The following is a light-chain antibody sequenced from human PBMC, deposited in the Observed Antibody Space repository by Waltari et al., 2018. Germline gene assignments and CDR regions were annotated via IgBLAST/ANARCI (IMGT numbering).Light chain of an antibody. CDR2: EDT. V-gene: IGLV1-51*02. CDR1: RSNIRNHY. Sequence: QTALTQPLSVSAAPGQRVNVSTPWGRSNIRNHYVSGYRPFPGTAPKLLIYEDTERPSGIAGRFSGSKSGTSATLDITGLQAGDEADYYCGTWGSSLSGAVFGGGTHLTVL. CDR3: GTWGSSLSGAV. J-gene: IGLJ7*01.